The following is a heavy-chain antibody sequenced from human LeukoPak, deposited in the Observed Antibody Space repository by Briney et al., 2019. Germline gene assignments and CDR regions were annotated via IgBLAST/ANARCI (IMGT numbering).Heavy chain of an antibody. CDR3: ARKGLVLEAFDI. Sequence: ASVKVSCKASGYTFTSYYMHWVRQAPGQGLEWMGIINPSGGSTSYAQKFQGRVTMTRDTSTSTAYMELSSLRSEDTAVYYCARKGLVLEAFDIWGQGTMVTVSS. CDR1: GYTFTSYY. V-gene: IGHV1-46*01. CDR2: INPSGGST. D-gene: IGHD6-19*01. J-gene: IGHJ3*02.